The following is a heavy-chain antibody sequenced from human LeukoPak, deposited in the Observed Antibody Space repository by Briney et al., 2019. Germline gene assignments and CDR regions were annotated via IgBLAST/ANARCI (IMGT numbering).Heavy chain of an antibody. V-gene: IGHV4-39*01. CDR3: ARQGHFHYNWFDP. J-gene: IGHJ5*02. Sequence: SETLSLTCTVSGGSISSSSYYWGWIRQPPGKGLEWIGSIYYSGSTYYNPSLKSRVTISVDTSKNQFSLKLSSVTAAGTAVYYCARQGHFHYNWFDPWGQGTLVTVSS. CDR2: IYYSGST. CDR1: GGSISSSSYY.